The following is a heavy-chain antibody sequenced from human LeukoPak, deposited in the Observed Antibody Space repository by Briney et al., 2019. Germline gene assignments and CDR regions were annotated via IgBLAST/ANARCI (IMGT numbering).Heavy chain of an antibody. CDR1: GITFRNYG. CDR2: IWYDGSNK. V-gene: IGHV3-33*01. CDR3: ATDRATQYFDY. Sequence: GGSLTLSCAASGITFRNYGMHWVRQAPGKGLEWVAVIWYDGSNKDYADSVKGRFTVSRDNSRNTLFLQMNSLRVEDTAVYYCATDRATQYFDYWGQGTLVSVPS. J-gene: IGHJ4*02. D-gene: IGHD2-15*01.